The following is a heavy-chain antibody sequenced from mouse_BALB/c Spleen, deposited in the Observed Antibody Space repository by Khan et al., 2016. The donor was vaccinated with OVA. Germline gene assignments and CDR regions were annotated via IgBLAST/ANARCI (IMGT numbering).Heavy chain of an antibody. CDR2: ISYDGSN. D-gene: IGHD1-1*01. CDR3: ARDYFGNGYFDD. CDR1: GYSITSGYN. V-gene: IGHV3-6*02. J-gene: IGHJ2*01. Sequence: VQLKQSGPGLVKPSQSLSLTCSVTGYSITSGYNWNWIRQFPGNKLEWMGYISYDGSNNYNPSLKNRISITRDTSKNQFFLKLNSVTTEDTATYYCARDYFGNGYFDDWGQGTTLTVSS.